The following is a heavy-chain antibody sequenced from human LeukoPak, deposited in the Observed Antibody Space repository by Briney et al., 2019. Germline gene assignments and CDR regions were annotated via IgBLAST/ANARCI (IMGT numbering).Heavy chain of an antibody. V-gene: IGHV1-8*01. D-gene: IGHD6-13*01. Sequence: GASVKVSCKASGYTFTSYDINWVRQATGQGIEWMGWMNPNSGNTGYAQKFQGRVTMTRNTSISTAYMELSSLRSEDTAVYYCARGSWYGGSIGYWGQGTLVTVSS. CDR2: MNPNSGNT. CDR1: GYTFTSYD. J-gene: IGHJ4*02. CDR3: ARGSWYGGSIGY.